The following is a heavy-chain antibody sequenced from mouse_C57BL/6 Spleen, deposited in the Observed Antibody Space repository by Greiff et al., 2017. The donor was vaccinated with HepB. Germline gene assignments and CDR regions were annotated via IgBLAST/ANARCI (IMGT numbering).Heavy chain of an antibody. CDR2: IWSDGSK. V-gene: IGHV2-6-1*01. D-gene: IGHD3-3*01. J-gene: IGHJ2*01. CDR1: GFSLTSYG. CDR3: ARHAGTGDYYFDY. Sequence: VKLMESGPGLVAPSQSLSITCTVSGFSLTSYGVHWVRQPPGKGLEWLVVIWSDGSKTYNSALKSRLSISKDNSKSQVFLKMNSLQTDDTARYYCARHAGTGDYYFDYWGQGTTLTVSS.